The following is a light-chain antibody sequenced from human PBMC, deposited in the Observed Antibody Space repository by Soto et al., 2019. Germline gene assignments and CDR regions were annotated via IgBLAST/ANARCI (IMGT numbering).Light chain of an antibody. CDR1: QTIGSW. Sequence: DIQLTQFPSTLSASIGDRVTITCRATQTIGSWLAWYQQKPGKAPKLLIYRASSLETGVPSRFSGSGSGTKFPLTISRLQPYDFASYYCQEYKSYSPYTFGQGTRLEIK. J-gene: IGKJ2*01. CDR2: RAS. V-gene: IGKV1-5*03. CDR3: QEYKSYSPYT.